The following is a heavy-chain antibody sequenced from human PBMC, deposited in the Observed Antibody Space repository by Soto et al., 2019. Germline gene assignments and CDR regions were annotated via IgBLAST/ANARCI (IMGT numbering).Heavy chain of an antibody. CDR1: GFTFSSYS. Sequence: EVQLVESGGGLVKPGGSLRLSCAASGFTFSSYSMNWVRQAPGNGLEWVSSISSSSTYIYYADSVKGRFTISRDNAKNSLYLQMNSLRAEDTAVYYCARDQMATTPFDPWGQGTLVTVSS. CDR3: ARDQMATTPFDP. D-gene: IGHD5-12*01. CDR2: ISSSSTYI. V-gene: IGHV3-21*01. J-gene: IGHJ5*02.